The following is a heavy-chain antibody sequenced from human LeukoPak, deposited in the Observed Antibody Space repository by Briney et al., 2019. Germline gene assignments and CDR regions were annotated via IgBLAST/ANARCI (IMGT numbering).Heavy chain of an antibody. V-gene: IGHV4-59*01. D-gene: IGHD2-15*01. J-gene: IGHJ4*02. CDR1: DVSISDYY. CDR2: IYRTGGS. Sequence: SETLSLTCTVSDVSISDYYWSWIRQPPGKGLEWLAYIYRTGGSKFNPSLKSRLTISLDTSRKQFSLKLSSVTAADPAVYYCARASYCIDGSCYSDYWGQGTLVTVSS. CDR3: ARASYCIDGSCYSDY.